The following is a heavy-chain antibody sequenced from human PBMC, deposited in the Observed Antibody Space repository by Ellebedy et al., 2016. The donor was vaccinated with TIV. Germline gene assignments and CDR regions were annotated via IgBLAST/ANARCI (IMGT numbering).Heavy chain of an antibody. Sequence: ASVKVSCXASGYTFTSYGISWVRQAPGQGLEWMGWISAYNGNTNYAQKLQGRVTMTTDTYTSTAYMELRSLRSDDTAVYYCATSEYGRAFDYWGQGTLVTVSS. J-gene: IGHJ4*02. CDR2: ISAYNGNT. CDR3: ATSEYGRAFDY. CDR1: GYTFTSYG. D-gene: IGHD1-26*01. V-gene: IGHV1-18*01.